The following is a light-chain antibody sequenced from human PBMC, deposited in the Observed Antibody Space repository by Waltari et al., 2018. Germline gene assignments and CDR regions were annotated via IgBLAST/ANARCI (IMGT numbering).Light chain of an antibody. V-gene: IGKV1-12*01. CDR3: QQATSFPPT. CDR2: SVS. J-gene: IGKJ4*01. CDR1: QDITGW. Sequence: DIQMTQSPSSVSASVGERITITCRASQDITGWLAWYQQKPGKGPKMLIYSVSTLQSGVPTRFSGSGSGTKFTLTIASLQSEDSGTYYCQQATSFPPTFGGGTKVE.